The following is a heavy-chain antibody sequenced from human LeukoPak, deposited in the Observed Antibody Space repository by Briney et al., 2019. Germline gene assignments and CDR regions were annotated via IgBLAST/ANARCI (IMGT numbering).Heavy chain of an antibody. CDR1: GGSISSYY. CDR2: IYYSGST. J-gene: IGHJ4*02. D-gene: IGHD3-22*01. Sequence: PSETLSLTCTVSGGSISSYYWSWIRQPPGKGLEWIGYIYYSGSTNYNPSLKSRVTISVDASKNQFSLKLSSVTAADTAVYYCARVTGYMIEDYFDYWGQGTLVTVSS. CDR3: ARVTGYMIEDYFDY. V-gene: IGHV4-59*01.